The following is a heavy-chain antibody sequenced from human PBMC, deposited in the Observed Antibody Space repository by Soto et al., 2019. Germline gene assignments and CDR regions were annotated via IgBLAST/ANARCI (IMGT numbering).Heavy chain of an antibody. V-gene: IGHV2-5*02. CDR3: AHRPGGSGYYHGWFDP. CDR1: GFSLSTSGVG. CDR2: IYWDDDK. J-gene: IGHJ5*02. D-gene: IGHD3-22*01. Sequence: QITLKESGPTLVKPTQTLTLTCTFSGFSLSTSGVGVGWIRQPPGKALEWLALIYWDDDKRYSPSLKSRLTSTXXTXKXXVVLTMPNMDPVDTATYYCAHRPGGSGYYHGWFDPWGQGTLVTVSS.